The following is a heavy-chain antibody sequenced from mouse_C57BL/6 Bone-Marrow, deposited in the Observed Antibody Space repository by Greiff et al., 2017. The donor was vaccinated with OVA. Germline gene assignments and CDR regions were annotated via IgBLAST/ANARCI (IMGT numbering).Heavy chain of an antibody. Sequence: EVQLQQSGPELVKPGASVKISCKASGYTFTDFYMNWVKQSHGKSLEWIGDINPNNGGTSYNQKFKGKATLTVDKSSSTAYMELRSLTSEDSAVYFCAPHSAGYDYVDSGGQGTTLTGSS. CDR1: GYTFTDFY. V-gene: IGHV1-26*01. J-gene: IGHJ2*01. CDR2: INPNNGGT. CDR3: APHSAGYDYVDS. D-gene: IGHD3-2*02.